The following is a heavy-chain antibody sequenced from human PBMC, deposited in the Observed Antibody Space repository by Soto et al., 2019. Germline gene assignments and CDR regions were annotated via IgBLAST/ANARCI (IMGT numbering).Heavy chain of an antibody. CDR3: AKDRDIAAATCYFDY. Sequence: QVQLVESGGGVVQSGRSLRLSCAASGFTFSSYGMHWVRQAPGKGLEWVAVIASDGRDKYYADSVKGRFTISRDNSRNTLDQQVNRLRAEDTAVFYCAKDRDIAAATCYFDYWGRGTLVTVSS. V-gene: IGHV3-30*18. CDR2: IASDGRDK. D-gene: IGHD6-13*01. J-gene: IGHJ4*02. CDR1: GFTFSSYG.